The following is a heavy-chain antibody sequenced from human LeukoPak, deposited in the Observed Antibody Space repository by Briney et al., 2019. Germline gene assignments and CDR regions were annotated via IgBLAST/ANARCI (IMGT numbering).Heavy chain of an antibody. D-gene: IGHD3-10*01. CDR3: ARDRYYYGSGSLRHYYYYYMDV. CDR2: IIPIFGTA. V-gene: IGHV1-69*13. Sequence: SVKVSCKASGGTFSSYAISWVRQAPGQGLEWMGGIIPIFGTANYAQKFQGRVTITADESTSTAYMELSSLRSEDMAVYYCARDRYYYGSGSLRHYYYYYMDVWGKGTTVTVSS. CDR1: GGTFSSYA. J-gene: IGHJ6*03.